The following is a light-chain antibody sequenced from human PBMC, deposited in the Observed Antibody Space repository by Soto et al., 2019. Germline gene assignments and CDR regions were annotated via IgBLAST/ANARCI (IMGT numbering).Light chain of an antibody. CDR1: QSISSY. CDR3: LQTRSYPST. Sequence: DIQMTQSPSSLSASLGDRVTITCRASQSISSYLNWYQQKPGKAPKLLIYAASSLQSGVPSRFSGSGSGTDFTLTISSLQAEDFATYYCLQTRSYPSTFGGGTKVDIK. V-gene: IGKV1-39*01. CDR2: AAS. J-gene: IGKJ4*01.